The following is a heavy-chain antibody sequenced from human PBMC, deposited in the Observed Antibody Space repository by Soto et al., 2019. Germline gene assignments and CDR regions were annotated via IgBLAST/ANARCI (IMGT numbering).Heavy chain of an antibody. V-gene: IGHV1-69*13. Sequence: VKVACKAPGGIFSSYVINWVRQAPGQGLEWMGGFNPILKTADHAQTFQGRLTITADESTSTAYMELSSLRSDDTAVYYCAKSLGDYYDSSGLHYYYYGMDVWGQGTTVTVS. D-gene: IGHD3-22*01. CDR2: FNPILKTA. CDR3: AKSLGDYYDSSGLHYYYYGMDV. CDR1: GGIFSSYV. J-gene: IGHJ6*02.